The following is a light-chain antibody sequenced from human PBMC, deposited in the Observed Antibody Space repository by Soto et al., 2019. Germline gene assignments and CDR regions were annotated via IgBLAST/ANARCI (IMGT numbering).Light chain of an antibody. Sequence: DIQMTLSPATLSASVGDRVTITCRASQSFSTWLAWYQQKPGKAPNLLIYKASSLESGVPSRFSGSGSGTEFTLTISSLQPDDFATYYCQQYNSYPWTFGQGTKVDIK. J-gene: IGKJ1*01. CDR1: QSFSTW. CDR3: QQYNSYPWT. V-gene: IGKV1-5*03. CDR2: KAS.